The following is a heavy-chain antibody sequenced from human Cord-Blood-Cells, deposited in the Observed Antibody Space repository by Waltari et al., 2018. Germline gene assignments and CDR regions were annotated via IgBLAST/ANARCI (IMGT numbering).Heavy chain of an antibody. J-gene: IGHJ3*02. CDR1: GFPFSGSA. Sequence: EVQLVESGGGLVQPGGSLKLSCAASGFPFSGSAMHWVRQASGKGLEWVGRIRSKANSYATAYAASVKGRFTISRDDSKNTAYLQMNSLKTEDTAVYYCTRHVFSYEDAFDIWGQGTMVTVSS. CDR2: IRSKANSYAT. CDR3: TRHVFSYEDAFDI. V-gene: IGHV3-73*02. D-gene: IGHD2-8*01.